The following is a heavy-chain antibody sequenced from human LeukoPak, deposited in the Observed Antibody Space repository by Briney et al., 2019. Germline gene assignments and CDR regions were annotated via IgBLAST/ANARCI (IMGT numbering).Heavy chain of an antibody. CDR3: ARDQYYYYSSGYRNWFDP. CDR2: ISYDGSNK. Sequence: PTGGSLRLSSAASGFTFSSYAMHWVRQAPGKGLEWVACISYDGSNKYYADSVKGRFTISRDNSNNTLYLQMNSLRAEDTAVYYCARDQYYYYSSGYRNWFDPWGQGTLVTVSS. J-gene: IGHJ5*02. V-gene: IGHV3-30*01. CDR1: GFTFSSYA. D-gene: IGHD3-22*01.